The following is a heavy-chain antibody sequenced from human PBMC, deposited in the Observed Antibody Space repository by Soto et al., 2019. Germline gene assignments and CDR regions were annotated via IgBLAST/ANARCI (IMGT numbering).Heavy chain of an antibody. CDR1: GGSITTGGSY. CDR3: ARARFQVLYGKPYFDS. Sequence: SETMSLTCPVSGGSITTGGSYWSWIRQHPGKGLEWIGNIYHSGNTYYNPSLKSRLTFSVDTSKNHFSLMVDSVTAADTAVYYCARARFQVLYGKPYFDSWGQGTLVTVSS. D-gene: IGHD2-2*02. CDR2: IYHSGNT. V-gene: IGHV4-31*03. J-gene: IGHJ4*02.